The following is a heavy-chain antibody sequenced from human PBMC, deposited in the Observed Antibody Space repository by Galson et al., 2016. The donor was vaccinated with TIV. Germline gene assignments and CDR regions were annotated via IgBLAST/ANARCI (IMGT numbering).Heavy chain of an antibody. J-gene: IGHJ6*02. CDR1: TFNVKDNY. Sequence: SLRLSCAASTFNVKDNYMSWVRQAPGGGLEWVPIISRGGSTNYVDSVKGPITLSRDFSKNTLFLQMHSLRAEDSAVYYCARDRRHCGNECYLYYYYGMDVWGQGTTVTVSS. V-gene: IGHV3-66*02. D-gene: IGHD2-21*01. CDR2: ISRGGST. CDR3: ARDRRHCGNECYLYYYYGMDV.